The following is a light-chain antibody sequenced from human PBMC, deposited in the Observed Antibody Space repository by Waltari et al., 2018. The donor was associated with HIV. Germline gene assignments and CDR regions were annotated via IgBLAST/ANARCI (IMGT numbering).Light chain of an antibody. J-gene: IGLJ1*01. CDR3: AAWDDSLNGYV. V-gene: IGLV1-36*01. CDR1: SSNIGNNA. CDR2: YDD. Sequence: QSVLTQPPSVSEAPRQRVTISCSGSSSNIGNNAVNWYQQLPGKAPNLLIYYDDLLPSGVSDRCSGSKSGTSASLAISGLQSEDEADYYCAAWDDSLNGYVFGTGTKVTVL.